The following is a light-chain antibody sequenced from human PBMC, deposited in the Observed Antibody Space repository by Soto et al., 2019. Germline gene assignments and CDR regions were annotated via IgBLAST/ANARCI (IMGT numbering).Light chain of an antibody. CDR2: KAS. J-gene: IGKJ1*01. CDR3: QHYNSYSEA. Sequence: DIHMTQSPSSVSASVLDIVIITFLASQDIGDWLAWYQQKPGKAPKLLIYKASTLKSGVPSRFSGSGSGTEFTLTISSLQPDDFATYYCQHYNSYSEAFGQGTKVDIK. V-gene: IGKV1-5*03. CDR1: QDIGDW.